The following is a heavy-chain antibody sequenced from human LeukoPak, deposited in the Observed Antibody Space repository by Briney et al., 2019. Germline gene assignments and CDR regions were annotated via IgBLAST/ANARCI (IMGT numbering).Heavy chain of an antibody. CDR1: GGTFSSYA. CDR2: ISAYNGNT. J-gene: IGHJ4*02. V-gene: IGHV1-18*01. CDR3: ARDFTMIVVVMGY. D-gene: IGHD3-22*01. Sequence: ASVKVSCKASGGTFSSYAISWVRQAPGQGLEWMGWISAYNGNTNYAQKLQGRVTMTTDTSTSTAYMELRSLRSDDTAVYYCARDFTMIVVVMGYWGQGTLVTVSS.